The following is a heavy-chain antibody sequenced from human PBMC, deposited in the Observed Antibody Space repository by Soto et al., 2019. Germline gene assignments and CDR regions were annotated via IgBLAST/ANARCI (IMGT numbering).Heavy chain of an antibody. J-gene: IGHJ4*02. CDR2: ISYDGSNK. CDR1: GFTFSSYG. CDR3: AKDLSAGLVVVNPLDY. D-gene: IGHD3-22*01. V-gene: IGHV3-30*18. Sequence: QVQLVESGGGVVQPGRSLRLFCAASGFTFSSYGMHWVRQAPGKGLEWVAVISYDGSNKYYADSVKGRFTISRDNSKNTLYLQMNSLRAEDTAVYYCAKDLSAGLVVVNPLDYWGQGTLVTVSS.